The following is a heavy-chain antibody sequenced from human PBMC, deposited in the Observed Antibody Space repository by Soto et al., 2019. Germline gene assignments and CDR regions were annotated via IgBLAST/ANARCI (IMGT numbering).Heavy chain of an antibody. Sequence: QVQLVESGGGVVQPGRSLRLSCAASGFTFSSYGMHWVRQAPGKGLEWVAVISHDGSNKYFADSVKGRFTISRDNSQNTLDLQMTILIAEDTAVYYCAKHRLSVAGYLHGMDVWGQGTTVTVSS. J-gene: IGHJ6*02. CDR1: GFTFSSYG. CDR3: AKHRLSVAGYLHGMDV. V-gene: IGHV3-30*18. CDR2: ISHDGSNK. D-gene: IGHD6-19*01.